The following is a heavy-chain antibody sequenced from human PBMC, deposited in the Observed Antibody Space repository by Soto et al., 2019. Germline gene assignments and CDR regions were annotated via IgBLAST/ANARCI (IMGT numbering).Heavy chain of an antibody. CDR1: GGSISSYF. CDR3: ARQASDSDSWTARVGYFDS. V-gene: IGHV4-59*08. Sequence: SETLSLTCTVSGGSISSYFWSWIRQPPGKGLEWIGYIHYSGSTNYNPSLKSRVTMSVDTSENQFSLKLSSVTAADTAVYYCARQASDSDSWTARVGYFDSWGQGTRVTVSS. D-gene: IGHD3-3*01. J-gene: IGHJ4*02. CDR2: IHYSGST.